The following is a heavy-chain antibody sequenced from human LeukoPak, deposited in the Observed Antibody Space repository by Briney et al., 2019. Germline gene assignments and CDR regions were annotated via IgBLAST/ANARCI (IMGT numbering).Heavy chain of an antibody. D-gene: IGHD4-17*01. CDR3: AKGLYGDYEAYYFDY. CDR2: ISGSGGST. V-gene: IGHV3-23*01. Sequence: GGSLRLSCAASGYTFSSYAMSWVRQAPGKGLEWVSAISGSGGSTYYADSVKGRFTISRDNSKNTLYLQMNSLRAEDTAVYYCAKGLYGDYEAYYFDYWGQGTLVTVSS. CDR1: GYTFSSYA. J-gene: IGHJ4*02.